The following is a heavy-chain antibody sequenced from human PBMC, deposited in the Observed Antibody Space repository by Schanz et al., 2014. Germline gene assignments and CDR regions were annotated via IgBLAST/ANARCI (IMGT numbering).Heavy chain of an antibody. V-gene: IGHV4-4*02. D-gene: IGHD1-1*01. Sequence: QVQLQESGPGLVKPSGTLSLTCAVSGASISSSNWWSWVRQPPGKGLEWIGEIYHSGNTNYNASLKSRVTISVNKPNNQFSLTLTSLTAADTAVYYCARDTTWRLDLWGRGTLVTVSS. J-gene: IGHJ2*01. CDR3: ARDTTWRLDL. CDR1: GASISSSNW. CDR2: IYHSGNT.